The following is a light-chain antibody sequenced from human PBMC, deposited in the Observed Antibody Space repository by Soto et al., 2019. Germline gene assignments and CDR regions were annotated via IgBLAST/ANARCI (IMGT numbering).Light chain of an antibody. Sequence: DIQMTQSPSTLSASVGDRVTITCRASQTISSWLAWYQQKPGKAPKLLIYDVSSLESGVPSRFSGSGSGTEFTLTISILQPDYFATYYCQQYNTFSTFGHGTKVEIK. V-gene: IGKV1-5*01. CDR2: DVS. CDR3: QQYNTFST. J-gene: IGKJ1*01. CDR1: QTISSW.